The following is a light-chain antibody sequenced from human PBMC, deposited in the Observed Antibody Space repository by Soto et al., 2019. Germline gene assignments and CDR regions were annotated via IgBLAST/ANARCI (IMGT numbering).Light chain of an antibody. CDR3: QQYNNWPGT. CDR2: AAP. CDR1: QDISSW. V-gene: IGKV1D-12*01. Sequence: DIQMTQSPSSVSASVGDRVTITCRASQDISSWLAWYQQKPGKAPKLLFHAAPSLQSGVSSRFSGSGSGTDFTLTISSLQPEDFAVYYCQQYNNWPGTFGQGTKLEIK. J-gene: IGKJ2*01.